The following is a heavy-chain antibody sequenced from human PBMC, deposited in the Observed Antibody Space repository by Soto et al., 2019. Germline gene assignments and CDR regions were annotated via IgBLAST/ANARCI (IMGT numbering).Heavy chain of an antibody. CDR1: EGTFSDFD. J-gene: IGHJ6*02. V-gene: IGHV4-34*01. CDR3: ARGPTVHVDIVATMPEGYYYYGMDV. Sequence: SETESLTWAVDEGTFSDFDGSWISQHTGKGVEWIGEINHSGTTNSNPYLKSRVTISVDTSKNQVSLKLSSVTAADTAVYYCARGPTVHVDIVATMPEGYYYYGMDVWGQGATVTVSS. D-gene: IGHD5-12*01. CDR2: INHSGTT.